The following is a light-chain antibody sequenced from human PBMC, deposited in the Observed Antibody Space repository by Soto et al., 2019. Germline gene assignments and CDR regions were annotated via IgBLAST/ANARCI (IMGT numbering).Light chain of an antibody. CDR1: QSVTSSY. V-gene: IGKV3-20*01. J-gene: IGKJ1*01. CDR2: GAS. Sequence: EIVLTQSPGTLSLSPGERATLSCRASQSVTSSYLAWYQQRPGQAPRLLIYGASSRATGTPDRFSGSGSGTDFTLTISRLDHEDFAVYYCQQYRTFGQGTKVEIK. CDR3: QQYRT.